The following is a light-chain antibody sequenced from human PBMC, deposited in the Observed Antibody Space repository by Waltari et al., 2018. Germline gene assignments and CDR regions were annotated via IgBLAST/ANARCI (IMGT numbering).Light chain of an antibody. CDR3: ALYMGSGIWV. CDR1: SGSLSTTSY. J-gene: IGLJ3*02. CDR2: KAN. V-gene: IGLV8-61*01. Sequence: QTVVTQEPSLSVSPGGTVTLTCALSSGSLSTTSYATWYQQTPGQAPRTLVYKANARPSGVPDPCSGSILGSTAALTITGAQADDESDYYCALYMGSGIWVFGGGTRLTVL.